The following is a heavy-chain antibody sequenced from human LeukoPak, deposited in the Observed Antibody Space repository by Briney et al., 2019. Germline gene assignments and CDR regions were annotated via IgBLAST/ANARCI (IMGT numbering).Heavy chain of an antibody. CDR3: AASITMIVAAPDETLDY. J-gene: IGHJ4*02. CDR2: FDPEDGET. Sequence: ASVKVSCKVSGYTLTELSMHWVRQAPGKGLEWMGGFDPEDGETIYAQKFQGRVTMTEDTSTDTAYMELSSLRSEDTAVYYCAASITMIVAAPDETLDYWGQGTLVTVSS. V-gene: IGHV1-24*01. D-gene: IGHD3-22*01. CDR1: GYTLTELS.